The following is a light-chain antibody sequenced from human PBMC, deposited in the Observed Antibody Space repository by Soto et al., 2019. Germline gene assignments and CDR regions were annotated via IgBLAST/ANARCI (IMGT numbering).Light chain of an antibody. CDR3: QQSFSVPIT. V-gene: IGKV1-39*01. Sequence: MTQSPATLSASVGDRVTITCRASQNINSYLNWYQQKPGKAPKLLIYAASTLQSGVPSRFSGSGSGTDFTLTINSLQPEDFATYYCQQSFSVPITFGQGTRLEIK. CDR2: AAS. J-gene: IGKJ5*01. CDR1: QNINSY.